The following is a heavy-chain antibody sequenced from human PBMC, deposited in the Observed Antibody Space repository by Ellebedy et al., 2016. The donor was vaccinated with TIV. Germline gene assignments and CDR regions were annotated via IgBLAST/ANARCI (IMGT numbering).Heavy chain of an antibody. CDR2: IYSSGTT. Sequence: SETLSLTCTVSGGSISSYYWSWIRQPPGKGLEWIGYIYSSGTTNCNPSLKSRVTISGDTSKNQFSLKLNSVTAADTAVYYCARDRINILRGVKYYYGMDVWGQGTTVTVSS. V-gene: IGHV4-59*01. CDR1: GGSISSYY. J-gene: IGHJ6*02. D-gene: IGHD3-10*01. CDR3: ARDRINILRGVKYYYGMDV.